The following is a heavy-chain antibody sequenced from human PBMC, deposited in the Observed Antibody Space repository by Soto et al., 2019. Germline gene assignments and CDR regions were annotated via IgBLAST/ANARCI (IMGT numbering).Heavy chain of an antibody. D-gene: IGHD2-15*01. Sequence: ASVKVSCKASGYTFTSYAMHWVLQAPGQRLEWMGWINAGNGNTKYSQKFQGRVTITRDTSASTAYMELSSLRSEDTAVYYCASPGYCSGGSCYRDAFDIWGQGTTVTVSS. V-gene: IGHV1-3*01. CDR2: INAGNGNT. CDR3: ASPGYCSGGSCYRDAFDI. CDR1: GYTFTSYA. J-gene: IGHJ3*02.